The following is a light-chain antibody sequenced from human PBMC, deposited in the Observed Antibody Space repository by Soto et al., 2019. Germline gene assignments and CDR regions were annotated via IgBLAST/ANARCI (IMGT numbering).Light chain of an antibody. CDR3: CSYAGSSTPNWV. CDR1: SSDVGSYNL. J-gene: IGLJ3*02. Sequence: QSALTQPASVSGSPGQSITISCTGTSSDVGSYNLVSWYQQHPGKAPKLMIYEGSKRPSGVSNRFSGSKSGNTASLTISGLQAEDEADYYCCSYAGSSTPNWVFGGGTKVIVL. V-gene: IGLV2-23*01. CDR2: EGS.